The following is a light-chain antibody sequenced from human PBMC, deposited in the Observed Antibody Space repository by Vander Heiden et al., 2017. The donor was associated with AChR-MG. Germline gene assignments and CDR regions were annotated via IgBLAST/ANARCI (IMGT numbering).Light chain of an antibody. Sequence: EIVLTQSPATLSLSPGERATLSCRASQSVSSYLAWYQQKPGQAPRLLIYAASNRATGIPARFSGSGSGTDFTLTISSLKPEDFAAYYCQQRSNWPLTFGGMTTVEIK. J-gene: IGKJ4*01. CDR2: AAS. V-gene: IGKV3-11*01. CDR1: QSVSSY. CDR3: QQRSNWPLT.